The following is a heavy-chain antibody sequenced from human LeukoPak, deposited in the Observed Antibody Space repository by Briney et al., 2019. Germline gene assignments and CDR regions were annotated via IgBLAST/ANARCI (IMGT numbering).Heavy chain of an antibody. V-gene: IGHV3-23*01. Sequence: GGSLRLSCAASGFTFSNYAITWIRQAPGKGLEWVSEISGSGESTYYGDSVKGRFTISRDNSKNTLYLQMNSLRAEDTAVYYCARGFSGVLRYFDYWGQGTLVTVSS. D-gene: IGHD3-9*01. J-gene: IGHJ4*02. CDR2: ISGSGEST. CDR1: GFTFSNYA. CDR3: ARGFSGVLRYFDY.